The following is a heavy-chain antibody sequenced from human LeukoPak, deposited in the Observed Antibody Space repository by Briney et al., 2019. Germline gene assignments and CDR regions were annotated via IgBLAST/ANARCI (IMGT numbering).Heavy chain of an antibody. CDR3: ARSLRSDYYGSGSYYNGPSPNFDY. V-gene: IGHV4-34*01. D-gene: IGHD3-10*01. CDR1: GGSFSGYY. CDR2: INHSGST. Sequence: SETLSLTCAVYGGSFSGYYWSWIRQPPGKGLEWIGEINHSGSTNYNPSLKSRVTISVDTSKSQFSLKLSSVTAADTAVYYCARSLRSDYYGSGSYYNGPSPNFDYWGQGTLVTVSS. J-gene: IGHJ4*02.